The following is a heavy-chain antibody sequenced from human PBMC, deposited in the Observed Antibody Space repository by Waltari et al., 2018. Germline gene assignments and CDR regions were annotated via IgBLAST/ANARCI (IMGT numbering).Heavy chain of an antibody. D-gene: IGHD6-25*01. CDR3: AKGGGYCSGTSCYYFDD. J-gene: IGHJ4*02. Sequence: QVQLQESGPGLVKPSETLSLNCSVSGASIRGNYWSWIRQPPGKHREWIGYVYYHEVYSYNPSCKSRVTMSVDVPRKQFSLILPSVTAADTAVYYGAKGGGYCSGTSCYYFDDWGQGTLVTVSS. CDR2: VYYHEVY. CDR1: GASIRGNY. V-gene: IGHV4-59*01.